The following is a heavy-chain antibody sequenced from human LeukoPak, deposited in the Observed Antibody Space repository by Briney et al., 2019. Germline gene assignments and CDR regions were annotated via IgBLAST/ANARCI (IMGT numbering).Heavy chain of an antibody. CDR3: AKDRGSSWSYYYYYYGMDV. D-gene: IGHD6-13*01. CDR2: ISYDGSNK. CDR1: GFTFGSYG. V-gene: IGHV3-30*18. Sequence: RSLRLSCAASGFTFGSYGMHWVRQAPGKGLEWVAVISYDGSNKYYADSVKGRFTISRDNSKNTLYLQMNSLRAEDTAVYYCAKDRGSSWSYYYYYYGMDVWGQGTTVTVSS. J-gene: IGHJ6*02.